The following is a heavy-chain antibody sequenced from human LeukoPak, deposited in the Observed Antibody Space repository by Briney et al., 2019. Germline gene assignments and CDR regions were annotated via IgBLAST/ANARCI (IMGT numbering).Heavy chain of an antibody. V-gene: IGHV3-66*04. CDR1: GFTVSHNY. Sequence: PGGSLRLSCATSGFTVSHNYMSWVRQAPGKGLEWVSLIYSGGTAYYADSVKGRFTISRDSSKNTVYLQMNSLRAEDTAVYYCARRGRYYDSGELYWGQGTLVTVPS. J-gene: IGHJ4*02. D-gene: IGHD3-16*01. CDR2: IYSGGTA. CDR3: ARRGRYYDSGELY.